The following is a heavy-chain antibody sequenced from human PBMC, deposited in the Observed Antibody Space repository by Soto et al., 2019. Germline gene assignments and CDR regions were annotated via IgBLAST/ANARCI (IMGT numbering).Heavy chain of an antibody. CDR3: ARESRYCSGGSCYFLPGIDY. Sequence: QVQLVQSGAEVKKPGSSVKVSCKASGGTFSSYAISWVRQAPRQGLEWMGGIIPIFGTANYAQKFQGRVTITADESTSTAYMELSSLRSEDTAVYYYARESRYCSGGSCYFLPGIDYWGQGTLVTVSS. V-gene: IGHV1-69*12. CDR1: GGTFSSYA. J-gene: IGHJ4*02. CDR2: IIPIFGTA. D-gene: IGHD2-15*01.